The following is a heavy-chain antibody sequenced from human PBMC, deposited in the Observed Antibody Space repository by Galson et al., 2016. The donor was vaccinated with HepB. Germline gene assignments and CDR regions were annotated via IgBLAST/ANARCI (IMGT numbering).Heavy chain of an antibody. J-gene: IGHJ4*02. CDR3: AREGNFDWLLYIFDY. Sequence: SLRLSCAASGFTFSSYSMNWVRQAPGKGLEWVSSISSSSSYIYYADSVKGRFTISRDNAKNSLYLQMNSLRAEDTAVYYCAREGNFDWLLYIFDYWGQGTLVTVSS. D-gene: IGHD3-9*01. V-gene: IGHV3-21*01. CDR2: ISSSSSYI. CDR1: GFTFSSYS.